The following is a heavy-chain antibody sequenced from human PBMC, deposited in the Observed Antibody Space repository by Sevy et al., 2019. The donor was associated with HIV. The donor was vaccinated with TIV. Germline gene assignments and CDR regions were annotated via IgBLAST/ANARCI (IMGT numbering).Heavy chain of an antibody. V-gene: IGHV3-7*01. CDR3: ARAVGGFNWRPYYFDS. Sequence: GGSLRLSCAASGFTFTDYWMSWVRLTPGKVLEWVATLKQDESEKYYVDSVKGRFAISRDNGKNSVSLQMNGLRVEDTALYYCARAVGGFNWRPYYFDSWGQGTLVTVSS. D-gene: IGHD3-3*01. J-gene: IGHJ4*02. CDR1: GFTFTDYW. CDR2: LKQDESEK.